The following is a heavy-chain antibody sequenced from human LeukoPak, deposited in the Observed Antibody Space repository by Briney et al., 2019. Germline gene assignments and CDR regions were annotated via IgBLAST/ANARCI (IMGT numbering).Heavy chain of an antibody. V-gene: IGHV4-39*07. CDR2: IYYSGST. Sequence: TSETLSLTCTVSGGSISSSSYYWGWIRQPPGKGLEWIGSIYYSGSTYYNPSLKSRVTISVDTSKNQFSLKLSSVTAADTAVYYCARDPGPGGEYMWGQGTLVTVSS. CDR3: ARDPGPGGEYM. D-gene: IGHD2/OR15-2a*01. CDR1: GGSISSSSYY. J-gene: IGHJ4*02.